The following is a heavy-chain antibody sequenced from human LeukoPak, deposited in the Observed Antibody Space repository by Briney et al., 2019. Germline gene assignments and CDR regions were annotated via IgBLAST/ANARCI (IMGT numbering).Heavy chain of an antibody. Sequence: ASVRVSCKVSGYTLTELSMHWVRQAPGKGLEWMGGFDPEDGETIYAQKFQGRVTMTEDTSTDTAYMELSRLRSDDTALYYCARASGRYSDAFDIWGQEKIVTVSS. D-gene: IGHD1-26*01. CDR2: FDPEDGET. CDR3: ARASGRYSDAFDI. V-gene: IGHV1-24*01. CDR1: GYTLTELS. J-gene: IGHJ3*02.